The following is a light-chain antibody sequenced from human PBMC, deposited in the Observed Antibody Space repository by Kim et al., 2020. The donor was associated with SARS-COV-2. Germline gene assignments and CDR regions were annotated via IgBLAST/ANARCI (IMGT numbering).Light chain of an antibody. CDR3: CSYAGSYTLV. CDR2: DVS. CDR1: SSDVGGYNY. Sequence: GQSVTISCTGTSSDVGGYNYVSWYQQHQGKAPKLMIYDVSKRPSGVPDRFSGSKSGNTASLTISGLQAEDEADYYCCSYAGSYTLVFGGGTQLTVL. V-gene: IGLV2-11*01. J-gene: IGLJ2*01.